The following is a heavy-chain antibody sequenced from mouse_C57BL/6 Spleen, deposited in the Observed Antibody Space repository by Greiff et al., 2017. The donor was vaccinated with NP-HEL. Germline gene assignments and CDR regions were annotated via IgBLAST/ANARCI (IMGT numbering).Heavy chain of an antibody. V-gene: IGHV1-52*01. Sequence: QVQLQQPGAELVRPGSSVKLSFKASGYTFTSYWMHWVTQRPIQGLEWLGNIYPSPSETHYNQKFKDKATLTVDKSSSTAYKQLSSLTSEDSAVYYCARQLGRGDYWGQGTTLTVSS. CDR1: GYTFTSYW. CDR2: IYPSPSET. D-gene: IGHD4-1*02. J-gene: IGHJ2*01. CDR3: ARQLGRGDY.